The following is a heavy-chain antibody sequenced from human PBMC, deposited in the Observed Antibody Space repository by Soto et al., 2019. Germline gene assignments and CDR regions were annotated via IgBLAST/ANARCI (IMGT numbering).Heavy chain of an antibody. CDR3: ARLYCSASSCYSVGAFDI. CDR2: IWFDGSDK. D-gene: IGHD2-15*01. CDR1: GFTFSSYS. V-gene: IGHV3-33*01. J-gene: IGHJ3*02. Sequence: QVQLVESGGGVVQPGRSLRLSCAASGFTFSSYSMHWVRQAPGKGLEWVVLIWFDGSDKYYTESVKGRFTISRDNSKSTLYLQMNSLRAEDTAVYYCARLYCSASSCYSVGAFDIRGQGTMVTVSS.